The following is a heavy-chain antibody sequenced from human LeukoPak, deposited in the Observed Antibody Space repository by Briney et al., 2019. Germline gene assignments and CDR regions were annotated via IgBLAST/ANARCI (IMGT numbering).Heavy chain of an antibody. CDR2: IKQDGSEK. CDR1: GFTFSSYW. V-gene: IGHV3-7*01. D-gene: IGHD2-2*02. J-gene: IGHJ4*02. CDR3: ARVTGVPAAIRGGFDY. Sequence: PGGSLRLSCAASGFTFSSYWMSWVRQAPGKGLEWVANIKQDGSEKYYVDSVKGRFTISRDNAKNSLYLQMNSLRAEDSAVYYCARVTGVPAAIRGGFDYWGQGTLVTASS.